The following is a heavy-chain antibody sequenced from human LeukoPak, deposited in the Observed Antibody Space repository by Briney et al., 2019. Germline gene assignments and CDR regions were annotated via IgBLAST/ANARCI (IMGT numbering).Heavy chain of an antibody. Sequence: GESLKISCKGSGYSFTSYWIGWVRQMPGKGLELMGVIYPGDSDIRYSPSFQGQVTISADKSITTAYLQWSSPKASDSVMYYCARLPYCGGDCYPNWFDRWGQGTLVTVSS. CDR2: IYPGDSDI. CDR1: GYSFTSYW. CDR3: ARLPYCGGDCYPNWFDR. D-gene: IGHD2-21*02. J-gene: IGHJ5*02. V-gene: IGHV5-51*01.